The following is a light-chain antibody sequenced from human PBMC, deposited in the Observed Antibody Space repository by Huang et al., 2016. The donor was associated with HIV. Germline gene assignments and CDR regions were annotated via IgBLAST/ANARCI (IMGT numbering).Light chain of an antibody. J-gene: IGKJ3*01. V-gene: IGKV3-15*01. CDR2: GAS. CDR1: QSISTN. CDR3: QQYDNWPIT. Sequence: ETVMTQSPATLSVSPGERVTLSCRASQSISTNLAWYQQKPGKAPRLLSYGASTRATGSPARFIGSGSGTDFTLTISSLQSEHFALYFCQQYDNWPITFGPGTKVDTK.